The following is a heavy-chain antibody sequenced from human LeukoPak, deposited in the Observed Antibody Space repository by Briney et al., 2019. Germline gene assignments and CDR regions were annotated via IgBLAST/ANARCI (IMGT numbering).Heavy chain of an antibody. CDR2: INHSGST. D-gene: IGHD6-13*01. Sequence: PSETLSLTCAVYGGSFSGYYWSWIRQPPGKGLEWIGEINHSGSTNYNPSLKSRVTISVDTSKNQFSLKLGSVTAADTAVYYCARRPSIAAAGTGYYYYGMDVWGQGTTVTVSS. CDR1: GGSFSGYY. V-gene: IGHV4-34*01. J-gene: IGHJ6*02. CDR3: ARRPSIAAAGTGYYYYGMDV.